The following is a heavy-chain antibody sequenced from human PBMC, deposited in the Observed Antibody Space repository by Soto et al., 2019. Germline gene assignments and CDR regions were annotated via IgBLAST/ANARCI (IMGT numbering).Heavy chain of an antibody. V-gene: IGHV3-30*18. CDR3: AKEVSSRITMVRGVTIRGFDY. J-gene: IGHJ4*02. CDR1: GFTFGSFG. Sequence: GGSLRLCCAASGFTFGSFGMHWVRQAPGKGLEWVAGISYDGSNRYHVDSVKGRFIISRDNSKNTLYLQMNSLRAEDTAVYYCAKEVSSRITMVRGVTIRGFDYWGQGILVTVSS. CDR2: ISYDGSNR. D-gene: IGHD3-10*01.